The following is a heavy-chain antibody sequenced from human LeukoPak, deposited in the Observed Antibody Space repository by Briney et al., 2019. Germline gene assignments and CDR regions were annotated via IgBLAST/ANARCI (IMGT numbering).Heavy chain of an antibody. CDR2: INPNSGGT. J-gene: IGHJ1*01. V-gene: IGHV1-2*02. D-gene: IGHD6-19*01. Sequence: ASVKVSCKASGYTFTGYYMQWVRQAPGQGLEWMGWINPNSGGTNYAQKFQGRVTMTRDTSISTAYMEVSRLRSDDTAVYYCARDFSSGTPSGYWGQGTLVTVSS. CDR3: ARDFSSGTPSGY. CDR1: GYTFTGYY.